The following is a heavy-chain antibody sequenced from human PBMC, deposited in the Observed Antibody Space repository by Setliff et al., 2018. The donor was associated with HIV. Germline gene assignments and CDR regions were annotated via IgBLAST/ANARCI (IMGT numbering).Heavy chain of an antibody. D-gene: IGHD6-19*01. CDR3: TRDQINAGWSFDY. Sequence: GSLRLSCTASGFTFGSYWIHWVRQAPGTGLVWVSRINGDASSKNYADSVKGRFTISRDNAKSTVYLQMNSLRVEDTAVYYCTRDQINAGWSFDYWGRGTLVTVSS. V-gene: IGHV3-74*01. CDR2: INGDASSK. CDR1: GFTFGSYW. J-gene: IGHJ4*02.